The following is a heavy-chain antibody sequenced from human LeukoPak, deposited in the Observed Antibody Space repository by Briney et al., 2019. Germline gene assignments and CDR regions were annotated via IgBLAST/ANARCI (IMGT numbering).Heavy chain of an antibody. CDR1: GFTFTRYA. J-gene: IGHJ4*02. Sequence: GGSLRLSCAASGFTFTRYAMSWVRQAPGKRLEWDSAISGSGGSTYYADSVKGRFTISRDNSKNTLYLQMNSLRAEDTAVYYCAKDRVSYDFWSGYLSDYWGQGTLVTVSS. CDR2: ISGSGGST. V-gene: IGHV3-23*01. CDR3: AKDRVSYDFWSGYLSDY. D-gene: IGHD3-3*01.